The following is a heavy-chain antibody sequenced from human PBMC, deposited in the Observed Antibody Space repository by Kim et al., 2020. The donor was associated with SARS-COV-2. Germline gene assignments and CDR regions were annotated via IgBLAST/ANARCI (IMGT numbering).Heavy chain of an antibody. D-gene: IGHD2-21*01. CDR2: A. CDR3: ARDSINGPLDY. J-gene: IGHJ4*02. Sequence: ANDAQKFQGRVTITADESTSTAYMELSSLRSEDTAVYYCARDSINGPLDYWGQGTLVTVSS. V-gene: IGHV1-69*01.